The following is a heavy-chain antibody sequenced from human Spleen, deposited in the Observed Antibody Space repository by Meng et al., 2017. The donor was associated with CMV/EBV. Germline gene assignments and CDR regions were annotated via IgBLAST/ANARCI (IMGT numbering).Heavy chain of an antibody. D-gene: IGHD2-21*01. CDR3: VPGHCGTASCLSDYYYFGMKV. J-gene: IGHJ6*02. Sequence: GESLKISCTGSGFVFGEFYMNWVRQAPGKGLEWVAYISSGAYTTVYAASVKGRFVISRDNARKALYLRMNRLRVEDTAGYYCVPGHCGTASCLSDYYYFGMKVWGQGPTVTVSS. V-gene: IGHV3-11*04. CDR2: ISSGAYTT. CDR1: GFVFGEFY.